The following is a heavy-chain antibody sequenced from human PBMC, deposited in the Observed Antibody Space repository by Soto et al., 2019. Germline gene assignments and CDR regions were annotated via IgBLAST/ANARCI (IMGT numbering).Heavy chain of an antibody. D-gene: IGHD2-8*01. J-gene: IGHJ4*02. CDR2: INPSGGST. CDR3: ARDHTSRNIVLMVYAIPDY. CDR1: GYTFTSYY. Sequence: ASVKVSCKASGYTFTSYYMHWVRQAPGQGLEWMGIINPSGGSTSYAQKFQGRVTMTRDTSTSTVYMELSSLRSEDTAVYYCARDHTSRNIVLMVYAIPDYWGQGTLVTVSS. V-gene: IGHV1-46*03.